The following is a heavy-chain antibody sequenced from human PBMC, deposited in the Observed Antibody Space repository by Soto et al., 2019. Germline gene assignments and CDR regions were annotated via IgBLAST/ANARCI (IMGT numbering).Heavy chain of an antibody. CDR1: GYTFTSYG. CDR2: ISAYNGNT. CDR3: ARSVGRSGTTFSPSQIFDY. V-gene: IGHV1-18*01. D-gene: IGHD1-7*01. J-gene: IGHJ4*02. Sequence: APVKVSCKASGYTFTSYGISWVRQAPGQGLEWMGWISAYNGNTNYAQKLQGRVTMTTDTSTSTAYMELRSLRSDDTAVYYCARSVGRSGTTFSPSQIFDYWGQGTLVTVSS.